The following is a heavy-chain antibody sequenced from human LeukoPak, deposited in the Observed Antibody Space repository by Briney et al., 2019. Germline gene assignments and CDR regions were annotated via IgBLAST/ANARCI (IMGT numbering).Heavy chain of an antibody. Sequence: GGSLRLSCVASGFTFSNAWMTWVRQAPGKGLEWVGRIKTKTDGGTTDYAPPVKGRITITRDDSKNTVYLQMNSLKTEVTAVYYCTTDSFSGVWGQGTTVTASS. CDR1: GFTFSNAW. J-gene: IGHJ6*01. D-gene: IGHD2/OR15-2a*01. CDR3: TTDSFSGV. CDR2: IKTKTDGGTT. V-gene: IGHV3-15*01.